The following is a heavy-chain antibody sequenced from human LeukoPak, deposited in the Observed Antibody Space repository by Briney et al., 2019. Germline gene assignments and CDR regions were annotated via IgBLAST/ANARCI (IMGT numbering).Heavy chain of an antibody. CDR1: GFPFNYYW. CDR3: GRAPYSTGLDYYFDL. CDR2: INHDGSST. D-gene: IGHD2-8*02. Sequence: QAGGSLRLSCAASGFPFNYYWMHWVRQAPGKGLVWVSGINHDGSSTNYADSVKGRFTISRDNAKNPLYMQMNSLRADDTAVFFCGRAPYSTGLDYYFDLWGQGTQVTVS. V-gene: IGHV3-74*01. J-gene: IGHJ4*02.